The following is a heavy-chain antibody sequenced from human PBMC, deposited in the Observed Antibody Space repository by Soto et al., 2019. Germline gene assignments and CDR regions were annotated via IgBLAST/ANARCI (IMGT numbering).Heavy chain of an antibody. CDR1: GFTFSSYG. V-gene: IGHV3-30*18. CDR3: ANSAICDWWSGYDCTDQSDS. Sequence: PGGSVRLSCAASGFTFSSYGMHWVRQAPGKGLEWVAVISYDGSNKYYADSVKGRFTISRDNSKNTLYLQMNSLRAEDTAVYYWANSAICDWWSGYDCTDQSDSWGQGTLVTVSS. CDR2: ISYDGSNK. D-gene: IGHD3-3*01. J-gene: IGHJ4*02.